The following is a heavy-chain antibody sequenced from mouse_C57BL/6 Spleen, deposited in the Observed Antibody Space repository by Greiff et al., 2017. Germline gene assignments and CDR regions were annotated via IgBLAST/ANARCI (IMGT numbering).Heavy chain of an antibody. CDR1: GFTFSDAW. CDR3: TSGNLYFDY. Sequence: EVQGVESGGGLVQPGGSMKLSCAASGFTFSDAWIDWVRQSPETGLEWVAEIRNKANNHATYYAESVKGRFTISRDDSKSSGYLQMNSLRAEDTGIYYCTSGNLYFDYWGQGTTLTVSS. J-gene: IGHJ2*01. CDR2: IRNKANNHAT. V-gene: IGHV6-6*01. D-gene: IGHD2-1*01.